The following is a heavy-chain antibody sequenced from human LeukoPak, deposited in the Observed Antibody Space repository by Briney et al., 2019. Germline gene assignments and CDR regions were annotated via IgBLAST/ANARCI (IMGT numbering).Heavy chain of an antibody. D-gene: IGHD1-26*01. CDR2: IYYSGST. Sequence: SETLSLTCTVSGGSISSSSYYWGWIRQPPGKGLEWFGSIYYSGSTYYNPSLKSRVTISVDTSKNQFSLKLSSVTAADTAVYYCATHDGYRGWYYYYMDVWGKGTTVTVSS. CDR1: GGSISSSSYY. CDR3: ATHDGYRGWYYYYMDV. V-gene: IGHV4-39*01. J-gene: IGHJ6*03.